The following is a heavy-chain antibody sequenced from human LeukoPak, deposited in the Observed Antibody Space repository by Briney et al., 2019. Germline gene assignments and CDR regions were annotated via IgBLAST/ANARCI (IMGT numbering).Heavy chain of an antibody. Sequence: WGSLCLTCTASGGTISSYSRSWVRQPAGKGLEWIGRIYTSGSTNYNPSPKRRVTRSVDTSKNQFSLKLSSVTAADTAVYYCARGYSSSLGYYYYGMDVWGQGTTVTVSS. CDR2: IYTSGST. J-gene: IGHJ6*02. D-gene: IGHD6-13*01. CDR3: ARGYSSSLGYYYYGMDV. V-gene: IGHV4-4*07. CDR1: GGTISSYS.